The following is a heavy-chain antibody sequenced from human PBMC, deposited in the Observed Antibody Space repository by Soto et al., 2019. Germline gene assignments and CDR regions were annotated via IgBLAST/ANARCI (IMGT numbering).Heavy chain of an antibody. CDR3: ARSIVGATNALDI. D-gene: IGHD1-26*01. V-gene: IGHV1-69*13. CDR2: IIPIFGTA. J-gene: IGHJ3*02. CDR1: GGTFSSYA. Sequence: SVKVSCKASGGTFSSYAISWVRQAPGQGLEWMGGIIPIFGTANYAQKFQGRVTITADESTSTAYMELSSLRSEDTAVYYCARSIVGATNALDIWGQGTMVTVSS.